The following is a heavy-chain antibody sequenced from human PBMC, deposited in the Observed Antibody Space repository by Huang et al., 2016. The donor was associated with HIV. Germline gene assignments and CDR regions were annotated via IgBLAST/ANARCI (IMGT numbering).Heavy chain of an antibody. CDR3: AKRYGVFTDYGENWFDP. CDR2: VQVDGNRK. Sequence: QIQLLESGGGVVQPGGSLRLACAASGFTFRSYGMHWVRQAPGRGLEGVAVVQVDGNRKKYADSVKGRFTISRDKSNNTLYLQMDSLTTDDTAIYYCAKRYGVFTDYGENWFDPWGQGTLVIVSS. CDR1: GFTFRSYG. V-gene: IGHV3-30*02. J-gene: IGHJ5*02. D-gene: IGHD3-22*01.